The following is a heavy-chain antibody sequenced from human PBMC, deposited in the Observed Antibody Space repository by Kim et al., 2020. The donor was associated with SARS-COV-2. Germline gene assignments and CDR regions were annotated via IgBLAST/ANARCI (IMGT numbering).Heavy chain of an antibody. D-gene: IGHD7-27*01. J-gene: IGHJ4*02. CDR1: GYSFIGYY. CDR3: ARDSGLNY. V-gene: IGHV1-2*02. Sequence: ASVKVSCKASGYSFIGYYIHWVRQAPGQGLEWMGWINPKSGGTNYSQRFQGRVTMTRDTSISTAYMELNRLTSDDTTVYYCARDSGLNYWGQGTLVTVSS. CDR2: INPKSGGT.